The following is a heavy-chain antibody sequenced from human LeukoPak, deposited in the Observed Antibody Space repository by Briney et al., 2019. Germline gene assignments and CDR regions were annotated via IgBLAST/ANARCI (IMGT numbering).Heavy chain of an antibody. CDR3: AREGGGSGLWYYDL. Sequence: GESLKISCAASGFTFSSYSMHWVRQAPGKGPEFVSVIGGGGVTTFYADSVKDRFTISRDNSKNTLYLEMGSLRAEDMAVYYCAREGGGSGLWYYDLWGRGTLVTVSS. V-gene: IGHV3-64*02. CDR1: GFTFSSYS. J-gene: IGHJ2*01. CDR2: IGGGGVTT. D-gene: IGHD1-26*01.